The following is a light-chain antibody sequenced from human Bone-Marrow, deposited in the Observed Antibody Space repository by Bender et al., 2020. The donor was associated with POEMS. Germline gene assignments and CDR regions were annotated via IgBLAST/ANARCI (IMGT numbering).Light chain of an antibody. J-gene: IGLJ1*01. CDR3: CSYMGSYTYV. V-gene: IGLV2-11*01. CDR1: SSDVGGYNY. Sequence: QSALTQPRSVSGSPGQSVTISCTGTSSDVGGYNYVSWYQQDPGKAPKVMIYDVSKRPSGVPDRFSASKSGNTASLTISGLQAEDEADYYCCSYMGSYTYVFGTGTKVTVL. CDR2: DVS.